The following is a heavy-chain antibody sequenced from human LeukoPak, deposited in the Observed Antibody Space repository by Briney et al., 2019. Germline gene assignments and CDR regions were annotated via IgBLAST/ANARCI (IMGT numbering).Heavy chain of an antibody. V-gene: IGHV3-21*01. CDR1: GFTVSSNY. Sequence: PGGSLRLSCAASGFTVSSNYMSWVRQAPGKGLEWVSSISSSSSYIYYADSVKGRFTISRDNAKNSLYLQMNSLRAEDTAVYYCARDLDCGGDCYDAFDIWGQGTMVTVSS. J-gene: IGHJ3*02. CDR3: ARDLDCGGDCYDAFDI. CDR2: ISSSSSYI. D-gene: IGHD2-21*02.